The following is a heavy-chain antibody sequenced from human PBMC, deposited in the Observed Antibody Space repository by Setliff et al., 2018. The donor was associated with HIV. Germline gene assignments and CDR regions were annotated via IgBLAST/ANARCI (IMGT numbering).Heavy chain of an antibody. CDR3: ARVFPPTRGAPFGIPPGAFDI. CDR2: IYTSGSI. D-gene: IGHD2-21*01. V-gene: IGHV4-4*07. J-gene: IGHJ3*02. Sequence: SETLSLTCSVTGGSMSSYYWSWIRQTASKGLEWIGRIYTSGSIIYNPSLRSRVTISVDTSKNQFSLKLSSVTAADTAVYYCARVFPPTRGAPFGIPPGAFDIWGQGTMVTVSS. CDR1: GGSMSSYY.